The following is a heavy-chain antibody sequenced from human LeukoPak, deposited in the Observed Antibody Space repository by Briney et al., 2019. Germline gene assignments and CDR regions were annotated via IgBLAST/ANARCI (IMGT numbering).Heavy chain of an antibody. CDR1: GYTFTSYY. Sequence: ASVKVSCKASGYTFTSYYMHWVRQAPGQGLEWMGIINPSGGSTSYAQKFQGRVTMTRDMSTSTVYMELSSLRSEDTAVYYCARGVAGTAYGNWFDPWGQGTPVTVSS. CDR3: ARGVAGTAYGNWFDP. V-gene: IGHV1-46*01. D-gene: IGHD6-19*01. J-gene: IGHJ5*02. CDR2: INPSGGST.